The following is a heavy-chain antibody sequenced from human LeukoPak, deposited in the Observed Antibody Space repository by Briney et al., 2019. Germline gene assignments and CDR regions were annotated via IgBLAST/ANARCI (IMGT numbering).Heavy chain of an antibody. CDR1: GFTFSNAW. CDR2: IKSKTDGGTT. Sequence: GGSLRLSCAASGFTFSNAWMSWVRQAPGKGLEWVGRIKSKTDGGTTDYAAPVKGRFTISRDDSKNTLYLQMNSLKTEDTAVYCCSTPDCGSTSCYKYYYYGMDVWGQGTTVTVSS. D-gene: IGHD2-2*02. V-gene: IGHV3-15*01. J-gene: IGHJ6*02. CDR3: STPDCGSTSCYKYYYYGMDV.